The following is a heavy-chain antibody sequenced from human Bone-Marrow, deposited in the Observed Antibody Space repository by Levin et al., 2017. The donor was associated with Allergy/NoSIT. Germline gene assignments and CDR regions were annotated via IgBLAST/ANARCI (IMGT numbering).Heavy chain of an antibody. CDR2: FGGGGTIT. CDR1: GFTFRGYD. J-gene: IGHJ6*03. Sequence: RSGGSLRLSCAASGFTFRGYDMSWVRQAPGKGLEWVSSFGGGGTITFYADSVKGRFTISRDNSKNTLYLQMSSLRADDTAVYCCVKGAHMEVWGKGTTVTVSS. V-gene: IGHV3-23*01. CDR3: VKGAHMEV.